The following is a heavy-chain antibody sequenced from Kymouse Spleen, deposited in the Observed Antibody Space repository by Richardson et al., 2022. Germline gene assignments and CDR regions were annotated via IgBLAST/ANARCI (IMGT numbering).Heavy chain of an antibody. CDR3: ARDFMVRGVIYYYYGMDV. J-gene: IGHJ6*02. D-gene: IGHD3-10*01. Sequence: QVQLQQSGPGLVKPSQTLSLTCAISGDSVSSNSAAWNWIRQSPSRGLEWLGRTYYRSKWYNDYAVSVKSRITINPDTSKNQFSLQLNSVTPEDTAVYYCARDFMVRGVIYYYYGMDVWGQGTTVTVSS. CDR2: TYYRSKWYN. V-gene: IGHV6-1*01. CDR1: GDSVSSNSAA.